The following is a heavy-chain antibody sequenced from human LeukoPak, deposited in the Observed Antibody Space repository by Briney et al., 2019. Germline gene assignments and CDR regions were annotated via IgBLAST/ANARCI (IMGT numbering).Heavy chain of an antibody. Sequence: SETLSLTCAVYGGSFSGYYWSWIRQPPGKGLEWIGEINHSGSTNYIPSLKSRVTISVDTSKNQFSLKLSSVTAADTAVYYCARVRYSGSYYGYYYYYYYMDVWGKGTTVTVSS. CDR1: GGSFSGYY. CDR3: ARVRYSGSYYGYYYYYYYMDV. V-gene: IGHV4-34*01. J-gene: IGHJ6*03. CDR2: INHSGST. D-gene: IGHD1-26*01.